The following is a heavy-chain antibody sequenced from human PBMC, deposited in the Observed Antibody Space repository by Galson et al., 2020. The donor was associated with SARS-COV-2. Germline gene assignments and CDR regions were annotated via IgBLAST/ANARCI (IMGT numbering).Heavy chain of an antibody. J-gene: IGHJ6*02. CDR3: ARGDIVVVVAADPPYGMDV. V-gene: IGHV3-21*01. D-gene: IGHD2-15*01. CDR2: ISSSSSYI. Sequence: GESLKISCAASGFTFSSYSMNWVRQAPGKGLEWVSSISSSSSYIYYADSVKGRFTISRDNAKNSLYLQMNSLRAEDTAVYYCARGDIVVVVAADPPYGMDVWGQGTTVTVSS. CDR1: GFTFSSYS.